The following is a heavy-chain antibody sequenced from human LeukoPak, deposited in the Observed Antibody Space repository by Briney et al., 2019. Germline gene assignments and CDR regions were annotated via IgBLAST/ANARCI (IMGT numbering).Heavy chain of an antibody. CDR1: GFTFSSYA. D-gene: IGHD2-2*01. Sequence: GGSLRLSCAASGFTFSSYAMSWVRQAPGKGLEWVSAISGSGGSTYYADSVKGRFTISRDNSKNTLYLQMNSLRAEDTAVYYCAKAMACSSTSCYGAFDIWGQGTMVTVSS. J-gene: IGHJ3*02. CDR2: ISGSGGST. V-gene: IGHV3-23*01. CDR3: AKAMACSSTSCYGAFDI.